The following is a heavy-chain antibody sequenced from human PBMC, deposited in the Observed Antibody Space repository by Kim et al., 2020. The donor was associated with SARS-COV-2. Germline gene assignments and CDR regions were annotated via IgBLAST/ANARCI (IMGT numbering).Heavy chain of an antibody. Sequence: PSLKRRVHISVDTSKNQFSLKLSSVTAADTAVYYCARVLSYYYDSSGYYDYWGQGTLVTVSS. V-gene: IGHV4-59*01. CDR3: ARVLSYYYDSSGYYDY. J-gene: IGHJ4*02. D-gene: IGHD3-22*01.